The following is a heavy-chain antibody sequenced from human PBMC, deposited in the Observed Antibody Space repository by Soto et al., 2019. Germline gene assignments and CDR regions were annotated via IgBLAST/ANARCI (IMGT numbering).Heavy chain of an antibody. CDR1: GDTFNFYS. J-gene: IGHJ4*02. Sequence: QVQLVQSGAEVKRPGSSVKVSCKASGDTFNFYSINWVRQAPGLGLEWMGRVNTIVSMSNYAQKFQGRVTMTADKTTSTAYLELSSPRSEDTAIYYCASSCGSGDRALDYGGQGSLVTVSS. V-gene: IGHV1-69*02. D-gene: IGHD3-10*01. CDR3: ASSCGSGDRALDY. CDR2: VNTIVSMS.